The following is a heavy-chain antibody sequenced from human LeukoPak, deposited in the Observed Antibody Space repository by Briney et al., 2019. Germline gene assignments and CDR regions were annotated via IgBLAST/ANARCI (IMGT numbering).Heavy chain of an antibody. Sequence: GGSLRLSCAASGFTFSSYSMNWVRQALGKGLEWVSSISSSSSYIYYADSVKGRFTISRDNAKNSLYLQMNSLRAEDTAVYYCARDGIVATISVNWFDPWGQGTLVTVSS. CDR1: GFTFSSYS. J-gene: IGHJ5*02. D-gene: IGHD5-12*01. CDR2: ISSSSSYI. CDR3: ARDGIVATISVNWFDP. V-gene: IGHV3-21*01.